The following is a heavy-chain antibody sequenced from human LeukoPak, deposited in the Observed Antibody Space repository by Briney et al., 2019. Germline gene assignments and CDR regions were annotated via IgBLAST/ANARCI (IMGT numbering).Heavy chain of an antibody. CDR1: GGSFSGYY. CDR3: ARAASQIQLWSPSYNWFDP. CDR2: INHSGST. D-gene: IGHD5-18*01. J-gene: IGHJ5*02. V-gene: IGHV4-34*01. Sequence: SETLSLTCAVYGGSFSGYYWSWIRQPPGKGLEWIGEINHSGSTNYNPSLKSRVTISVDTSKNQFSLKRSSVTAADTAVYYCARAASQIQLWSPSYNWFDPWGQGTLVTVSS.